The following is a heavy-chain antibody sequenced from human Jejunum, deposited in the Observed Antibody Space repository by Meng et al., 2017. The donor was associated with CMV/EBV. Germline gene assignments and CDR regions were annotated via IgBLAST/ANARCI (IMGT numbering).Heavy chain of an antibody. D-gene: IGHD6-19*01. CDR2: IYYSGST. Sequence: QVPRQASGPGRGKPPQPLSLTCTVSGGSVSSGGYYWTWIRQHPGKGLEWFGHIYYSGSTFYNPSLKRRVIISIGTSKNQFSLNLRSVTAADTAVYYCARVSSGWDYFDYWGQGTLVTVSS. CDR3: ARVSSGWDYFDY. CDR1: GGSVSSGGYY. J-gene: IGHJ4*02. V-gene: IGHV4-31*03.